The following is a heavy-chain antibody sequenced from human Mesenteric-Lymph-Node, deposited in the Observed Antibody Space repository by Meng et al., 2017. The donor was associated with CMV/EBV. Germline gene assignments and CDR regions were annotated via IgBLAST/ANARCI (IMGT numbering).Heavy chain of an antibody. CDR2: ISSSSSTI. CDR1: GFTFSSYS. V-gene: IGHV3-48*04. CDR3: AKGQLVRGYHYYYGLDV. D-gene: IGHD6-6*01. Sequence: GESLKISCAASGFTFSSYSMNWVRQAPGKGLEWVSYISSSSSTIYYADSVKGRFTISRDNAKNSLYLQMNSLRAEDTAVYYCAKGQLVRGYHYYYGLDVWGQGTTVTVSS. J-gene: IGHJ6*02.